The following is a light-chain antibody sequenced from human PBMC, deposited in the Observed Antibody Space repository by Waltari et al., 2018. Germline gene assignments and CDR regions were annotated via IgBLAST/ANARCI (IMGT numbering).Light chain of an antibody. CDR1: TLGNKH. Sequence: SYDLTQPPSVSVSPGQTASITCSGNTLGNKHTSWYQQKPGQAPVMVIYQDLKRPSGIPERFSGSNSGNTATLTISGTQAMDEADYYCQAWDSSAVVFGGGTKLTVL. CDR3: QAWDSSAVV. V-gene: IGLV3-1*01. CDR2: QDL. J-gene: IGLJ2*01.